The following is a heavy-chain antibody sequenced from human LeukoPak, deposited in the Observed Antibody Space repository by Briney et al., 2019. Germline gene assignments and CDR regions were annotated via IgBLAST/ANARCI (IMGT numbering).Heavy chain of an antibody. CDR1: EFNFDDYA. D-gene: IGHD3-22*01. CDR2: INWNGGTT. Sequence: GGSLRLSCEASEFNFDDYAMAWVRQAPGKGLEWVAGINWNGGTTSYADSVKGRFTISRDNAKNSLYLQMNSLRAEDAALYYCARNRYYYDSSGSSPLYLSYYYMDVWGKGTTVTGSS. J-gene: IGHJ6*03. V-gene: IGHV3-20*04. CDR3: ARNRYYYDSSGSSPLYLSYYYMDV.